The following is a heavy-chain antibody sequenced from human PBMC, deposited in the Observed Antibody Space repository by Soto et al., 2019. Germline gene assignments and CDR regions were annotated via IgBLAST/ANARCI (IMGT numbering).Heavy chain of an antibody. V-gene: IGHV1-2*02. D-gene: IGHD6-6*01. CDR2: INPNSGGT. CDR3: ARGPIAARRGFYYYYGMDV. Sequence: EGSVKVSCKASGYTFTGYYMHWVRQAPGQGLEWMGWINPNSGGTNYAQKFQGRVTMTRDTSISTAYMELSRLRSDDTAVYYCARGPIAARRGFYYYYGMDVWGQGTTVTVSS. CDR1: GYTFTGYY. J-gene: IGHJ6*02.